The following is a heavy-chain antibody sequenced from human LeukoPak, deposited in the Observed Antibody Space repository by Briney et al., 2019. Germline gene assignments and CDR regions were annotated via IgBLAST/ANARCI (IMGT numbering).Heavy chain of an antibody. CDR3: AKDRYYYGSGSSGWFDP. D-gene: IGHD3-10*01. CDR2: ISGSGGSR. Sequence: PGGSLRLSCAASGFTFSSYGMSWVRQAPGKGLEWVSAISGSGGSRYYAGSVKGRFTISRDNSKNTLYLQMNSLRAEDTAVYYCAKDRYYYGSGSSGWFDPWGQGTLVTVSS. J-gene: IGHJ5*02. V-gene: IGHV3-23*01. CDR1: GFTFSSYG.